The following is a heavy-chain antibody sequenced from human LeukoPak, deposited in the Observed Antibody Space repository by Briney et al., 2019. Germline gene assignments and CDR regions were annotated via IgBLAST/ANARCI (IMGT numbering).Heavy chain of an antibody. CDR1: GFTFSSYG. Sequence: PGGSLRLSCAASGFTFSSYGMSWVRQAPGKGLEWVSAISGSGGSTYYADSVKGRFTISRDNAKNTLYLQMNSLRAEDTAVYYCARDKCSGGSCYGFDPWGQGTLVTVSS. J-gene: IGHJ5*02. D-gene: IGHD2-15*01. V-gene: IGHV3-23*01. CDR2: ISGSGGST. CDR3: ARDKCSGGSCYGFDP.